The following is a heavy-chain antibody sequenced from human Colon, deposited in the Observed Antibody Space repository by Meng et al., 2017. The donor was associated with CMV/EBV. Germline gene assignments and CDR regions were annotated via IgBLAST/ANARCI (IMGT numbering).Heavy chain of an antibody. CDR3: AREVGRLIRGPLDY. CDR1: VASISNGDYS. J-gene: IGHJ4*02. Sequence: SVASISNGDYSWPWIRQLPGKCLECIGYIYYSGSSYYNPSLKSRVNMSVATSKRQFSLNLTSVTAADTAIYYCAREVGRLIRGPLDYWGQGMLVTVSS. D-gene: IGHD3-10*01. CDR2: IYYSGSS. V-gene: IGHV4-31*02.